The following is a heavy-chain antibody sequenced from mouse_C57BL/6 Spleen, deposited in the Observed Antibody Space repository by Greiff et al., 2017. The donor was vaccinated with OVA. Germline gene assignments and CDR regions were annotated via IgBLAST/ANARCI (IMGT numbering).Heavy chain of an antibody. Sequence: EVQGVESGPGMVKPSQSLSLTCTVTGYSITSGYDWHWIRHFPGNKLEWMGYISYSGSTNYNPSLKSRISITHDTSKNHFFLKLNSVTTEDTATYYCARVDPLYAMDYWGQGTSVTVSS. CDR3: ARVDPLYAMDY. J-gene: IGHJ4*01. V-gene: IGHV3-1*01. CDR1: GYSITSGYD. CDR2: ISYSGST.